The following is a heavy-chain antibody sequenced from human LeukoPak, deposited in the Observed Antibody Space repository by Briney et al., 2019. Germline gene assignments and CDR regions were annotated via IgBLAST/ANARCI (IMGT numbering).Heavy chain of an antibody. Sequence: GGSLRLSCAASGFTFDDYAMHWVRQAPGKGLEWVSGISWNSGSIGYADSVKGRFTISRDNANKSLYLQMNSLRAEDTALYYCARGMRQIDDAFDLWGQGTMVTVSS. D-gene: IGHD6-25*01. J-gene: IGHJ3*01. CDR2: ISWNSGSI. V-gene: IGHV3-9*01. CDR3: ARGMRQIDDAFDL. CDR1: GFTFDDYA.